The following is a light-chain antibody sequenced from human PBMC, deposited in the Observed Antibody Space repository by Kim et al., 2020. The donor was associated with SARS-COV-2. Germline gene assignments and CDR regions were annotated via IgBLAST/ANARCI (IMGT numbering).Light chain of an antibody. CDR1: KLGDKY. V-gene: IGLV3-1*01. J-gene: IGLJ3*02. CDR2: QHT. Sequence: SYELTQPPSVSVSPGQTASITCSGSKLGDKYAYWYQKKPGQSPVLVIYQHTKRPSGISQRFSGSSSGNTVTLTISRAQTMDEADYYCQAWDSSTAVFGGGTQLTVL. CDR3: QAWDSSTAV.